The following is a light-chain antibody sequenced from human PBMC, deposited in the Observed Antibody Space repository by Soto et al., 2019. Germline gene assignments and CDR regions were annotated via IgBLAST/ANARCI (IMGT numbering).Light chain of an antibody. Sequence: QSVLTQPASVSGSPGQSITISCTGTSSDVGYYNLVSWYQQHPGKAPKLMIYEVSKRPSGFSNRFSGSKSGNTASLTISGLQAEDEADYSCCSYAGSSNHYVFGTGTKVTVL. CDR1: SSDVGYYNL. J-gene: IGLJ1*01. CDR3: CSYAGSSNHYV. CDR2: EVS. V-gene: IGLV2-23*02.